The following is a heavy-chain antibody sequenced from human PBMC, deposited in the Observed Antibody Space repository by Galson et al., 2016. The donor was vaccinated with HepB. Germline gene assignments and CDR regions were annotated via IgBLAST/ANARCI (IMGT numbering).Heavy chain of an antibody. CDR1: GGSINNSSYW. J-gene: IGHJ4*02. Sequence: ETLSLTCAVSGGSINNSSYWWSWVRQPPGKGLEWIGEIYHSGRANYNPSLKSRVTISVDTSKNQFSLKLSSVTAADTAIYYCAKDYRGTPGSFFDYWGQGILVTVSS. CDR2: IYHSGRA. V-gene: IGHV4-4*02. CDR3: AKDYRGTPGSFFDY. D-gene: IGHD4-23*01.